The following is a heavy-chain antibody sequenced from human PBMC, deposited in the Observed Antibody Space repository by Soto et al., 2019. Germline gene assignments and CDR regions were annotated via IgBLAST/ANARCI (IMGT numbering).Heavy chain of an antibody. J-gene: IGHJ4*02. D-gene: IGHD6-19*01. CDR2: ISGSGGST. Sequence: GGSLRLSCAASGFTFSSYAMSWVRQAPGKGLEWVSAISGSGGSTYYADSVKGRFTISRDNSKNTLYLQMNSLRAEDTAVYYCAKGNHGPPGPYSSGWLFVRGGYDFDYWGQGTLVTVSS. CDR1: GFTFSSYA. V-gene: IGHV3-23*01. CDR3: AKGNHGPPGPYSSGWLFVRGGYDFDY.